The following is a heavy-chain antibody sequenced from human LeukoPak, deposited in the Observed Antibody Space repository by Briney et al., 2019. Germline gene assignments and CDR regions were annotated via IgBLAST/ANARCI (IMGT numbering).Heavy chain of an antibody. D-gene: IGHD6-13*01. J-gene: IGHJ4*02. V-gene: IGHV1-18*01. CDR2: ISTYNGNT. CDR1: GYTFSNYA. CDR3: AREGIRIAAAGTIDY. Sequence: ASVKVSCKASGYTFSNYAINWVRQAPGQGLEWMGWISTYNGNTNYAQKLQDRVTMTTDTSTSTAYMELRSLRSDDTAMYYCAREGIRIAAAGTIDYWGQGTLVTVSS.